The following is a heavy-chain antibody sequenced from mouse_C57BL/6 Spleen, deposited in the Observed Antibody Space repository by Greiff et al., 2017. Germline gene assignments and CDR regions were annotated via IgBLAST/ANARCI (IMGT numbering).Heavy chain of an antibody. D-gene: IGHD2-3*01. CDR1: GYTFTSYG. V-gene: IGHV1-81*01. CDR3: ARSEGWFYYVDY. CDR2: IYPRSGNT. Sequence: VQLVESGAELARPGASVKLSCKASGYTFTSYGISWVKQRTGQGLEWIGEIYPRSGNTYYNEKFKGKATLTADKSSSTAYMELRSLTSEDSAVYFCARSEGWFYYVDYWGQGTTLTVSS. J-gene: IGHJ2*01.